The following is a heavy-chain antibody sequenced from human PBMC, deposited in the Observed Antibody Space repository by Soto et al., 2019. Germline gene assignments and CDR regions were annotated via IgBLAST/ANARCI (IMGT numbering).Heavy chain of an antibody. CDR2: VNPNTGGT. CDR1: GYSFTVYY. J-gene: IGHJ4*02. V-gene: IGHV1-2*02. D-gene: IGHD2-21*02. CDR3: ARQLAYCAGDFYTEPLEY. Sequence: SVKCSFKASGYSFTVYYIHWVRQAPGQVLDCIGWVNPNTGGTKYAQKFQGTVTMTRDTSITTAYLELSRLRSDDTAVYYCARQLAYCAGDFYTEPLEYWGQGTLVTVSS.